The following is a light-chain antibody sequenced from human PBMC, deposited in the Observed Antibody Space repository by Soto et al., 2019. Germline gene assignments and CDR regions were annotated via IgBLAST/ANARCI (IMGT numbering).Light chain of an antibody. CDR1: QSVSSY. V-gene: IGKV3-11*01. Sequence: EIVLTQSPATLTLSPGERATLSCRASQSVSSYLAWFQQKPGQAPRLLIYDASNRATDIPARFSGSGSGTDFTLTISSLEPEDFAVYYCQHRSNWPLTFGPGTKVDNK. J-gene: IGKJ3*01. CDR3: QHRSNWPLT. CDR2: DAS.